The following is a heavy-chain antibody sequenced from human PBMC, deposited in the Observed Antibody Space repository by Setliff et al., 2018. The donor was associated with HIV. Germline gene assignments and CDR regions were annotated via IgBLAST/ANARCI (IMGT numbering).Heavy chain of an antibody. CDR2: ISYGGGT. J-gene: IGHJ4*02. Sequence: PSETLSLTCALSGYTISSGYYWAWIRQPPGKGLEWIGRISYGGGTHYNPSLRSRVIISMDTSKNQFSPKLSSVTAADTAVYYCARDRYTYAYLDYWGQGTQVTVSS. V-gene: IGHV4-38-2*02. D-gene: IGHD5-18*01. CDR1: GYTISSGYY. CDR3: ARDRYTYAYLDY.